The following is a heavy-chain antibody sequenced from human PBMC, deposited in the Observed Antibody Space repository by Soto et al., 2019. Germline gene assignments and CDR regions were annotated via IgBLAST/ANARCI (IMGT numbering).Heavy chain of an antibody. D-gene: IGHD1-1*01. Sequence: QVQLQQWGAGLLKPSETLSLTCAVYGGFVSSGSYYWSWIRQPPGKGLEWIGEMSHSGGTHFNPSLKCRVPISVDTSKNQFSLKMSSVTAADTALYYCARVERGTVTTVVDAFDIWGPGTMVTVSS. J-gene: IGHJ3*02. V-gene: IGHV4-34*01. CDR2: MSHSGGT. CDR3: ARVERGTVTTVVDAFDI. CDR1: GGFVSSGSYY.